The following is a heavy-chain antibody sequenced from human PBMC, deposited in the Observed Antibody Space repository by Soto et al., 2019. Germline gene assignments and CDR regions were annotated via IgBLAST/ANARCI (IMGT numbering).Heavy chain of an antibody. CDR3: ERGIGQQLPQAHFDY. V-gene: IGHV1-69*01. D-gene: IGHD6-13*01. CDR2: IIPIFGTA. Sequence: QVQLVQSGAEVKKPGSSVKVSCKASGGTFSSYAISWVRQAPGQGLEWMGGIIPIFGTANYAQKFQGRVTITADESTSTAYMELSSLICEDTAVYYCERGIGQQLPQAHFDYWGQGTLVTVAS. CDR1: GGTFSSYA. J-gene: IGHJ4*02.